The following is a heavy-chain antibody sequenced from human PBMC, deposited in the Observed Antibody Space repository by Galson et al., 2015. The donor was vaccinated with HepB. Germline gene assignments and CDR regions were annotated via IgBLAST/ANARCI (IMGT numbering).Heavy chain of an antibody. J-gene: IGHJ5*02. V-gene: IGHV3-23*01. CDR1: GFTFSSYA. CDR2: ISGSGGST. D-gene: IGHD2/OR15-2a*01. Sequence: SLRLSCAASGFTFSSYAMSWVRQAPGKGLEWVSAISGSGGSTYYADSVKGRFTISRGNSKSTLYLQMNSLRAEDTAVYYCAKVFPPPLNWFDLWGQGTLVTVSS. CDR3: AKVFPPPLNWFDL.